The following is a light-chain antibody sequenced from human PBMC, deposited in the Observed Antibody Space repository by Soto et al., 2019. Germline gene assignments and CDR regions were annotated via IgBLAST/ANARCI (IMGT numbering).Light chain of an antibody. CDR1: QNINSW. J-gene: IGKJ2*01. V-gene: IGKV1-5*03. Sequence: DIQMTQSPSTLSASVGDRVTITCRASQNINSWLAWYQQKPGKAPKLLIYKASNSENGVPSRFSGSGSGTEFTLTISSLQPDDFATYYCQQYQSYMYTFGQGTKLEIK. CDR2: KAS. CDR3: QQYQSYMYT.